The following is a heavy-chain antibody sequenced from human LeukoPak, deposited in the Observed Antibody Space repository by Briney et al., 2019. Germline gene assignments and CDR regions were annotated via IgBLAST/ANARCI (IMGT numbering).Heavy chain of an antibody. D-gene: IGHD4-23*01. Sequence: GGSLRLSCAASGFTVSIRHMSWVRQAPGKGLEWVSIIYADGRTYYADSVKGRFTISRDNSKNTLSLQMNSLRAEDTAVYYCARDLNSWNWFDPWGQGTLVTVSS. CDR2: IYADGRT. J-gene: IGHJ5*02. CDR1: GFTVSIRH. V-gene: IGHV3-53*01. CDR3: ARDLNSWNWFDP.